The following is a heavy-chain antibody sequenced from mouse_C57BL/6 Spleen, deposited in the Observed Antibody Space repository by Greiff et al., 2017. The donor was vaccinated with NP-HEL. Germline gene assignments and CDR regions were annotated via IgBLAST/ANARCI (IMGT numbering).Heavy chain of an antibody. CDR1: GYSITSGYY. CDR3: ASYYGSSDYAMDY. CDR2: ISYDGSN. D-gene: IGHD1-1*01. Sequence: VQLKESGPGLVKPSQSLSLTCSVTGYSITSGYYWNWIRQFPGNKLEWMGYISYDGSNNYNPSLKNRISITRDTSKNQFFLKLNSVTTEDTATYYCASYYGSSDYAMDYWGQGTSVTVSS. V-gene: IGHV3-6*01. J-gene: IGHJ4*01.